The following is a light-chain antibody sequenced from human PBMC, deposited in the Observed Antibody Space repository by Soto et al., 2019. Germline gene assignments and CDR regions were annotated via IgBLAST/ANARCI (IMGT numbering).Light chain of an antibody. J-gene: IGKJ1*01. Sequence: DIQMTQSPSSVSASVGDRVSITCRASQGISNWLAWYQQKPGRAPKLLIYAASTLQSGVPSRFSGSGSGTDFTLTISSLQPEDVATYYCQKYNSAPPPFGQGTKVDIK. CDR1: QGISNW. V-gene: IGKV1-27*01. CDR3: QKYNSAPPP. CDR2: AAS.